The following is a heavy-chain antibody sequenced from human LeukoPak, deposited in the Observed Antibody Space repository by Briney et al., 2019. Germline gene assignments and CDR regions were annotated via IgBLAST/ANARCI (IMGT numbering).Heavy chain of an antibody. CDR2: ISFDGSNK. Sequence: GGSLRLSCAASGFTFNTYPMHWVRQAPGKGLEWVAVISFDGSNKYYADSVKGRFTISRDNSKNTLYVQMNSLRSEDTAVYYCARRFGDYWGQGTLVTVSS. CDR3: ARRFGDY. J-gene: IGHJ4*02. V-gene: IGHV3-30-3*01. D-gene: IGHD3-16*01. CDR1: GFTFNTYP.